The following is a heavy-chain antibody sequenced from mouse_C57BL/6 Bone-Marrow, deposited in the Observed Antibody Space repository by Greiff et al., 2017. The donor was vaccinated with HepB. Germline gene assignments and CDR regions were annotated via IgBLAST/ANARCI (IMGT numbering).Heavy chain of an antibody. CDR3: ERSMRELLAIDY. Sequence: EVHLVESGPELVKPGASVKIPCKASGYTFTDYNMDWVKQSHGKSLEWIGDINPNNGGTIYNQKFKGKATLTVDKSSSTAYMEIRSLTSEDTAVYYCERSMRELLAIDYWGQGTSVTVSS. CDR2: INPNNGGT. D-gene: IGHD1-1*01. V-gene: IGHV1-18*01. J-gene: IGHJ4*01. CDR1: GYTFTDYN.